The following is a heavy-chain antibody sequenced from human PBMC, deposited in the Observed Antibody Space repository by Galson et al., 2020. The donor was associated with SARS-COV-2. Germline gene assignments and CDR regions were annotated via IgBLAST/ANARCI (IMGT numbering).Heavy chain of an antibody. V-gene: IGHV1-18*01. Sequence: ASVKVSCTASGYNFIDYGVGWVRQAPGQGLERLGWISVYNGDTDYGQKFQGRITMSADTSTTTVYMELTNLMFDDTAVYYCARSLDYFGSGSHWFDPWGQGTLVTVSS. J-gene: IGHJ5*02. CDR2: ISVYNGDT. CDR3: ARSLDYFGSGSHWFDP. D-gene: IGHD3-10*01. CDR1: GYNFIDYG.